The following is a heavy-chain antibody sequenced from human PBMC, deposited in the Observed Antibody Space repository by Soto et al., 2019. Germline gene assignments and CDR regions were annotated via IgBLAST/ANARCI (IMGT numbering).Heavy chain of an antibody. Sequence: GESLKISCKGSGYSFTSYWITWVSQMPGKGLEWMGRIDPSDSYTNYSPSFEGHVTISVDKSIGTAYLQWGSLKASDTAVYYCARHVGGSYLLFDHWGQGTLVTVSS. CDR3: ARHVGGSYLLFDH. CDR2: IDPSDSYT. J-gene: IGHJ4*02. CDR1: GYSFTSYW. V-gene: IGHV5-10-1*01. D-gene: IGHD1-1*01.